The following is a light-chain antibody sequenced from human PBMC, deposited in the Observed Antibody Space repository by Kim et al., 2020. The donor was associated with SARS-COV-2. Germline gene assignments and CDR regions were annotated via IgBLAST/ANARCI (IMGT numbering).Light chain of an antibody. J-gene: IGKJ4*01. Sequence: LSPGERATLSCRASQSIANYIAWYQQKPGQSPRLVIYDTFTRATGIPARFSGSGSGTDFTLTISSLEPEDFAVYYCQQRSSWPLTFGGGTKVDIK. CDR1: QSIANY. V-gene: IGKV3-11*01. CDR2: DTF. CDR3: QQRSSWPLT.